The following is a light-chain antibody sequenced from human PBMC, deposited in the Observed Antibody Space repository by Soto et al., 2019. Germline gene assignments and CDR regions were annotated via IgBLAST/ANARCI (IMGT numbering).Light chain of an antibody. V-gene: IGLV2-8*01. CDR1: RSDVGGHNY. Sequence: SVLTQPPSASGSPGQPVTISCTGTRSDVGGHNYVSWYQQRPGKAPKLIIYEVTQRPSGVSDRFSGSKSGNTATLTVSGLQAEDEADYHCSSYAGINTLVFGGGTQLTVL. CDR2: EVT. CDR3: SSYAGINTLV. J-gene: IGLJ2*01.